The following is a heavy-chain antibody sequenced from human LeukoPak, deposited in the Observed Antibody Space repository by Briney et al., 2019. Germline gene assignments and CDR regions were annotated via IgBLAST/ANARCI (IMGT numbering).Heavy chain of an antibody. D-gene: IGHD3-22*01. CDR2: ISSSGSTI. CDR3: ARDATYYYDSSGYYDY. Sequence: GGSLRLSCAASGFTFSDYYMSWIRQAPGKGLEWVSYISSSGSTIYYADSVKGRFTISRDNAKNSLYLQMNSLRAEDTAVYYCARDATYYYDSSGYYDYWGQGTLVTVSS. CDR1: GFTFSDYY. V-gene: IGHV3-11*04. J-gene: IGHJ4*02.